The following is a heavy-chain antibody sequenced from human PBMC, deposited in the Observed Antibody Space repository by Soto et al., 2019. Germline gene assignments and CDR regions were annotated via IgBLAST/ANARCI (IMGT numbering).Heavy chain of an antibody. J-gene: IGHJ4*02. V-gene: IGHV3-15*07. CDR1: GFTFSNAW. D-gene: IGHD6-19*01. CDR3: STEFFVAGIFDY. Sequence: EVQLVESGGGLVKPGGSLRLSCAASGFTFSNAWMNWVRQAPGKGLEWVGRIKSKTDGGTTDYAAPVKGRFTISRDDSKNTLYLQMNSLKTEDTAVYYCSTEFFVAGIFDYWGQGTLVTVSS. CDR2: IKSKTDGGTT.